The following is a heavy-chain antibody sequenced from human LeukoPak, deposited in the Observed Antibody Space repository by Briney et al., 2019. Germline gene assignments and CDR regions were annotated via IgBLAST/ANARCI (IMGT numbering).Heavy chain of an antibody. V-gene: IGHV4-34*01. J-gene: IGHJ4*02. CDR3: ARGVDY. CDR2: INQSGTT. Sequence: SETLSLTCAVYDASSSGYYWTWFRLSSGKGLEWLGEINQSGTTNYNPSLKGRITISVDPSKSQFSLKLNSMTAADTGIYYCARGVDYWGQGTPVTVSS. CDR1: DASSSGYY.